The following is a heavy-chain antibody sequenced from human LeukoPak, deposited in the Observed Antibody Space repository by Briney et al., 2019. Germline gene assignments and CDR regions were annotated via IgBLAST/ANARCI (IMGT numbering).Heavy chain of an antibody. D-gene: IGHD1-26*01. CDR3: ARDHLGATTGYYYYGMDV. Sequence: SETLSLTCTVSGGSISSYCWSWIRQPPGKGLEWIGYIYYSGSTNYNPSLKSRVTISVDTSKNQFSLKLSSVTAADTAVYYCARDHLGATTGYYYYGMDVWGQGTTVTVSS. J-gene: IGHJ6*02. CDR2: IYYSGST. V-gene: IGHV4-59*01. CDR1: GGSISSYC.